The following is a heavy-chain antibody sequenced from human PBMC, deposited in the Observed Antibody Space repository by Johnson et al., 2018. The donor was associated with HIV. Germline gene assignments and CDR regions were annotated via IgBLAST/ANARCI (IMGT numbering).Heavy chain of an antibody. D-gene: IGHD6-19*01. V-gene: IGHV3-13*01. CDR1: GFTFSSYD. CDR3: ARASKVLSSGWSRGAFDI. J-gene: IGHJ3*02. CDR2: IGTAGDT. Sequence: VQLVESGGGLVQPGGSLRLSCAASGFTFSSYDMHWVRQAKGKGLEWVSAIGTAGDTYYPGSVKGRFTISRENAKNSLYLQMNSLRAGDTAVYSCARASKVLSSGWSRGAFDIWGQGTMVTVSS.